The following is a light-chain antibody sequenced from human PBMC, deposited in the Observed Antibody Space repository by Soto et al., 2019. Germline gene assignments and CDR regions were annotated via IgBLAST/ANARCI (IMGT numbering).Light chain of an antibody. J-gene: IGLJ1*01. V-gene: IGLV3-21*02. CDR3: QVWDTNSDYV. CDR1: NIGSKT. Sequence: SYELTQPPSVSVAPGQAARVTCGGSNIGSKTVSWYQQKPGQAPVLVVHDDSDRPSGIPERFSGSNSGNTATLTISSVEVGDEADYYCQVWDTNSDYVFGTGTKLTVL. CDR2: DDS.